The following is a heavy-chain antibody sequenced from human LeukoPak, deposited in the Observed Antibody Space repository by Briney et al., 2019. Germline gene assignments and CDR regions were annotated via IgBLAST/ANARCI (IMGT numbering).Heavy chain of an antibody. CDR2: ISSSGSTI. CDR1: GFTFSSYE. V-gene: IGHV3-48*03. CDR3: ATLISGWSLY. J-gene: IGHJ4*02. Sequence: GGSLRLSCAASGFTFSSYEMNWVRQAPGKGLEWVSYISSSGSTIYCADSVKGRFTISRDHAKNTLYLQMNSLRAEDTAVYYCATLISGWSLYWGQGTLVTVSS. D-gene: IGHD6-19*01.